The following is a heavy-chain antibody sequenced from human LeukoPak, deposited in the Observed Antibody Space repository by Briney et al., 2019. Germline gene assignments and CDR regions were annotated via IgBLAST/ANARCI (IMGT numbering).Heavy chain of an antibody. Sequence: ASVTVSCKASGYTFTSYGISWVRQAPGQGLEWMGWISAYNGNTNYAQKLQGRVTMTTDTSTSTAYMELRSLRSDDTAVYYCARDVPGASPDYGDYPYYFDYWGQGTLVTVSS. CDR2: ISAYNGNT. CDR3: ARDVPGASPDYGDYPYYFDY. V-gene: IGHV1-18*01. J-gene: IGHJ4*02. D-gene: IGHD4-17*01. CDR1: GYTFTSYG.